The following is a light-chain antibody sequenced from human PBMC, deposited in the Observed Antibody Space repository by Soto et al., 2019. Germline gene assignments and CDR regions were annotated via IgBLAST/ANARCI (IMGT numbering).Light chain of an antibody. CDR1: SSNIGSNT. V-gene: IGLV1-44*01. CDR3: AAWDDSLNAVV. Sequence: QSVLTQPPSASGTPGQRVTISCSGSSSNIGSNTVNWYQQLPGTAPKLLIYSNNQRPSGVPDRFSGSKSGTSASLAICGLQSEDEPDYYCAAWDDSLNAVVFGGGTKLTVL. J-gene: IGLJ2*01. CDR2: SNN.